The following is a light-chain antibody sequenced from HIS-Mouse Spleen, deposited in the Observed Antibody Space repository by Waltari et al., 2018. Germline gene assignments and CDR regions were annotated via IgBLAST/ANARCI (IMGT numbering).Light chain of an antibody. CDR1: SSDVGGHNY. CDR2: EVS. J-gene: IGLJ3*02. Sequence: QSALTQPPSASGSPGPSVTISCTGTSSDVGGHNYVSWYQQPPGKAPKLMIYEVSKRPSGVPDRFSGSKSGNTASLTVSGLQAEDEADYYCSSYAGSNNWVFGGGTKLTVL. V-gene: IGLV2-8*01. CDR3: SSYAGSNNWV.